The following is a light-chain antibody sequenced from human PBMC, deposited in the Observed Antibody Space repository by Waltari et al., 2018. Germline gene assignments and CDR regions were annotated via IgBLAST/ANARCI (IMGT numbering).Light chain of an antibody. Sequence: EIVLTQSPATLSLSPGERATLSCRASESLTSYLAWYQHKPGQAPRLLIYDTSNRATGISARFSGSGSGADFTLIISSLEPEDFGVYYCQQRSTFGQGTKLEIK. CDR2: DTS. CDR3: QQRST. J-gene: IGKJ2*01. CDR1: ESLTSY. V-gene: IGKV3-11*01.